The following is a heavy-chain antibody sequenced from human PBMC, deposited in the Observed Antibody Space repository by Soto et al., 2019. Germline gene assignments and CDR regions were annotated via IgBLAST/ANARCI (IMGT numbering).Heavy chain of an antibody. V-gene: IGHV2-5*02. CDR2: IYWDDSK. CDR3: AQKGPHYFDY. CDR1: GFSLSTRDVG. Sequence: QITLKESGPTLVKPTQTLTLTCTFSGFSLSTRDVGVGWIRQPPGKALEWLAVIYWDDSKHYSPSLKTRATIXXDTSKNQVVLTVTNMDPVDTATYYCAQKGPHYFDYWGQGALVTVSS. J-gene: IGHJ4*02.